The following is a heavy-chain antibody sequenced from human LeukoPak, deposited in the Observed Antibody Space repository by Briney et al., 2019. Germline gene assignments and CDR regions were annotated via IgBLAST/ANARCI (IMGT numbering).Heavy chain of an antibody. CDR2: INPSGGST. Sequence: ASVKVSCKASGYTFTSYYMHWVRQAPGHGLEWMGIINPSGGSTSYAQKFQGRVTMTRDTSTSTVYMELSSLRSEDTAVYYCARSSITMVRGVTSPPAYWGQGTLVTVSS. CDR3: ARSSITMVRGVTSPPAY. J-gene: IGHJ4*02. V-gene: IGHV1-46*01. CDR1: GYTFTSYY. D-gene: IGHD3-10*01.